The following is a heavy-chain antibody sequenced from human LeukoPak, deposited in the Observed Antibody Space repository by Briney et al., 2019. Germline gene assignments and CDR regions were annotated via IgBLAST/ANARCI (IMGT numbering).Heavy chain of an antibody. J-gene: IGHJ3*02. CDR3: ARGTFYGGNSPFAFDI. CDR2: INSDGSST. D-gene: IGHD4-23*01. CDR1: GFTFSRCW. Sequence: GGSLRLSCAGSGFTFSRCWMHWVRQAPGKGLVWVARINSDGSSTSYADSVKGRLTISRDNSKNTLYFQMNSLRAEDTAVYYCARGTFYGGNSPFAFDIWGQGTMVTVSS. V-gene: IGHV3-74*01.